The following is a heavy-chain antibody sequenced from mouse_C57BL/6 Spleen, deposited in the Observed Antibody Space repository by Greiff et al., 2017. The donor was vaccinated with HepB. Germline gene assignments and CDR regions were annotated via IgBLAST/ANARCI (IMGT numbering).Heavy chain of an antibody. J-gene: IGHJ2*01. D-gene: IGHD4-1*02. V-gene: IGHV1-82*01. CDR1: GYAFSSSW. CDR2: IYPGDGDT. Sequence: QVQLKQSGAELVKPGASVKISCKASGYAFSSSWMNWVKQRPGKGLEWIGRIYPGDGDTNYNGKFKGKATLTADKSSSTAYMQLSSLTSEDSAVYFCARGQLGPFDYWGQGTTLTVSS. CDR3: ARGQLGPFDY.